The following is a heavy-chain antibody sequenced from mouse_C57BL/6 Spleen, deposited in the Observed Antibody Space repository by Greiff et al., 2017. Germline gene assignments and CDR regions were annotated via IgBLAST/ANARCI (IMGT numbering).Heavy chain of an antibody. CDR1: GYTFTSYW. CDR2: IHPNSGST. J-gene: IGHJ4*01. CDR3: ARETGTEAMDY. Sequence: QVQLQQPGAELVKPGASVKLSCKASGYTFTSYWMHWVKQRPGQGLEWIGMIHPNSGSTNYNEKFKSKATLTVDKSSSTAYMQLSSLTSEDSAVYYCARETGTEAMDYWGQGTSVTVSS. V-gene: IGHV1-64*01. D-gene: IGHD4-1*01.